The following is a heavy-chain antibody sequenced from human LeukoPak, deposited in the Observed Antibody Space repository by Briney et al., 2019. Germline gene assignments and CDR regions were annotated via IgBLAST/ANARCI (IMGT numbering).Heavy chain of an antibody. J-gene: IGHJ5*02. CDR2: IIPFFGTA. V-gene: IGHV1-69*05. Sequence: SVKVSCKASGGTFSSYAISWVRQAPGQGLEWMGGIIPFFGTANYAQKFQGRVTITTDESTSTAYMELSSLRSEDTAVYYCARGLAAGNNWFDPWGQGTLVTVSS. CDR1: GGTFSSYA. D-gene: IGHD6-13*01. CDR3: ARGLAAGNNWFDP.